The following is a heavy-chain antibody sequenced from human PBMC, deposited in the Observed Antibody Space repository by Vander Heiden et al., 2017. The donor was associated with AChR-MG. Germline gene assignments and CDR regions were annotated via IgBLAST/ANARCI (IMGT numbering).Heavy chain of an antibody. CDR2: INPNSGGT. V-gene: IGHV1-2*06. Sequence: QVQLMQSGAEVKKPGASVKVSCKASGYTFTDYYMHWVRQAPGQGLEWMGRINPNSGGTNYVQKFQGRVTMTRDTSISTAYMELTRLRSDDTAFYYCARGGAIAIFGVVINAGDSWGQRTLVTVSS. CDR3: ARGGAIAIFGVVINAGDS. J-gene: IGHJ4*02. CDR1: GYTFTDYY. D-gene: IGHD3-3*01.